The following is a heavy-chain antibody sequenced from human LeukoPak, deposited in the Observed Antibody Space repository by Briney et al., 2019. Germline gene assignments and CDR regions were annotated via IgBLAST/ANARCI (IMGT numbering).Heavy chain of an antibody. CDR1: GGSFSGYY. D-gene: IGHD3-22*01. V-gene: IGHV4-34*01. Sequence: SETLSLTCAVYGGSFSGYYWSWIRQPPGKGLEWIGEINHSGSTNYNPSLKSRVTISVDTSKNQSSLKLSSVTAADTAVYYCARILYYYDSSGYCDYFDYWGQGTLVTVSS. CDR3: ARILYYYDSSGYCDYFDY. CDR2: INHSGST. J-gene: IGHJ4*02.